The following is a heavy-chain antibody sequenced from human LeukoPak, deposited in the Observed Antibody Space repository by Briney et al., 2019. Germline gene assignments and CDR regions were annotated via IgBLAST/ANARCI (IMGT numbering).Heavy chain of an antibody. J-gene: IGHJ5*02. CDR2: ISGSGGST. D-gene: IGHD5-18*01. CDR1: GFTFNNYG. CDR3: AAVDVDTAFP. Sequence: GGTLRLSCAASGFTFNNYGMSWVRQAPGKGLEWVSAISGSGGSTYYGDSVKGRFTISRDNSKNTLYLQMNSLRAEDTAVYYCAAVDVDTAFPWGQGTLVTVSS. V-gene: IGHV3-23*01.